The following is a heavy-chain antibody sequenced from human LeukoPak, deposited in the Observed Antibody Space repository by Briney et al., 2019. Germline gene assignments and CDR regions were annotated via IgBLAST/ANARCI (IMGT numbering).Heavy chain of an antibody. CDR2: IGTAGDT. CDR1: GFTFSSYD. V-gene: IGHV3-13*01. Sequence: GGSLRLSCAASGFTFSSYDMHWVRQATGKGLEWVSAIGTAGDTYYPGSVKGRFTISRENAKNSLYLQMNSLRAGDTAVYYCARAVPMARGVNYYDYWGQGTLVTVSS. J-gene: IGHJ4*02. D-gene: IGHD3-10*01. CDR3: ARAVPMARGVNYYDY.